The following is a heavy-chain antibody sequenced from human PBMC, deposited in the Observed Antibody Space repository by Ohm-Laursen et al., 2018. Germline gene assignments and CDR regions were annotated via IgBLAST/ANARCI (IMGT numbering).Heavy chain of an antibody. CDR2: VEVDGSEK. J-gene: IGHJ4*02. Sequence: LSLTCTVSRYSISSYYWIWIRQSPGKGLEWMAKVEVDGSEKYYADSVKGRFTISRDNANNSVYLQMNSLRAEDTAVYYCARDPPEDSSWYADYWGQGTLVTVSP. CDR3: ARDPPEDSSWYADY. D-gene: IGHD6-13*01. V-gene: IGHV3-7*01. CDR1: RYSISSYY.